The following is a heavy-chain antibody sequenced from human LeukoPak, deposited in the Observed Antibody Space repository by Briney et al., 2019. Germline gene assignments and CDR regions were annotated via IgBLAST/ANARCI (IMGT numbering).Heavy chain of an antibody. CDR1: GGSISSYY. Sequence: SETLSLTCTVSGGSISSYYWSWIRQPPGKGLERIGYIYYSGSTNYNPSLKSRVTISVDTSKNQFSLKLSSVTAADTAVYYCARLVVPAYYFDYWGQGTLVTVSS. CDR2: IYYSGST. D-gene: IGHD2-21*01. J-gene: IGHJ4*02. CDR3: ARLVVPAYYFDY. V-gene: IGHV4-59*08.